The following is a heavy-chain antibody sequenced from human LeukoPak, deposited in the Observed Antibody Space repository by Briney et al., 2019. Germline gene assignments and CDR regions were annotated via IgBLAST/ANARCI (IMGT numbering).Heavy chain of an antibody. J-gene: IGHJ3*02. CDR2: IYYSGST. CDR1: GGSISNYY. Sequence: SETLSLTCTVSGGSISNYYWSWIRQPPGKGLEWIWYIYYSGSTNYNPSLKSRVTISVDKSKNQFSLKLSSVTAADTAVYYCAIGKEQLAVADAFDIWGQGTMVTVSS. D-gene: IGHD6-6*01. V-gene: IGHV4-59*01. CDR3: AIGKEQLAVADAFDI.